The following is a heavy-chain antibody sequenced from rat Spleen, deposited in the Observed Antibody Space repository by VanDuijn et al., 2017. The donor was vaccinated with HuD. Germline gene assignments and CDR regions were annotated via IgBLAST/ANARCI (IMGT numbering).Heavy chain of an antibody. CDR3: ARRGDYDGYFDY. CDR2: MWNGGGT. Sequence: VHLVESGGGLVQPGRSMKLSCAASGFTFSNYYMAWVRQPPGKGLEWMGAMWNGGGTDYNSAFKSRLSISRDTSKSQVFLKMNSLQTDDTAKYFCARRGDYDGYFDYWGQGVMVTVSS. CDR1: GFTFSNYY. J-gene: IGHJ2*01. V-gene: IGHV2-64*01. D-gene: IGHD1-12*02.